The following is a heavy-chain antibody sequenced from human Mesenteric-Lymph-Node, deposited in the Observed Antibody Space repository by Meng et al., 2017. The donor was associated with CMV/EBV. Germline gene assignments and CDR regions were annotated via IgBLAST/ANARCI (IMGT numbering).Heavy chain of an antibody. Sequence: GESLKISCAASGFTFSSYWMHRVRQAPGKGLVWVSRINSDGSSTSYADSVKGRFTISRDNAKNTLYLQMNSLRAEDTAVYYCARVALDSSSSVYYYYGMDVWGQGTTVTVSS. J-gene: IGHJ6*02. D-gene: IGHD6-6*01. V-gene: IGHV3-74*01. CDR3: ARVALDSSSSVYYYYGMDV. CDR2: INSDGSST. CDR1: GFTFSSYW.